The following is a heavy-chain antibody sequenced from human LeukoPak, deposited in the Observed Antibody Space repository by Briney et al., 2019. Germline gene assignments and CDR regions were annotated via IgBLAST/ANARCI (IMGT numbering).Heavy chain of an antibody. CDR3: AKDWGNGYSYGGFDY. Sequence: GGSLRLSCAASGFTFHDHAMHWVRQAPGKGLEWVSGISWNSGSIVYADSVKGRFTIPRDNAKNSLYLQMNSLRAEDMALYYCAKDWGNGYSYGGFDYWGQGTLVTVSS. CDR2: ISWNSGSI. V-gene: IGHV3-9*03. D-gene: IGHD5-18*01. CDR1: GFTFHDHA. J-gene: IGHJ4*02.